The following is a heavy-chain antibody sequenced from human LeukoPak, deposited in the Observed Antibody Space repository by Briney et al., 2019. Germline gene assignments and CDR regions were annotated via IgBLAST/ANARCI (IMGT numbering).Heavy chain of an antibody. CDR1: GLTFSSYW. CDR3: ARGSGRSYYFDY. Sequence: GGSLRLSCAASGLTFSSYWMSWVRQAPGKGLEWVANIKQDGSEKYYVDSVKGRFTISRDNAKNSLYLQMNSLRAEDTAVYYCARGSGRSYYFDYWGQGTLVTVSS. V-gene: IGHV3-7*01. J-gene: IGHJ4*02. CDR2: IKQDGSEK.